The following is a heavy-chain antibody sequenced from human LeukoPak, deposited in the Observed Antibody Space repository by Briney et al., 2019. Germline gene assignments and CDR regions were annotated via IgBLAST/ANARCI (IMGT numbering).Heavy chain of an antibody. CDR2: IKPNSGGT. D-gene: IGHD3-16*01. CDR1: GYTFTGHS. Sequence: GASVKVSCKASGYTFTGHSMYWVRQAPGQGLEWMGWIKPNSGGTNYAQKFQGRVTMTRDTSISTAYMELSRLRSDDTAVYYCARDELGYYWGQGTLVTVSS. J-gene: IGHJ4*02. V-gene: IGHV1-2*02. CDR3: ARDELGYY.